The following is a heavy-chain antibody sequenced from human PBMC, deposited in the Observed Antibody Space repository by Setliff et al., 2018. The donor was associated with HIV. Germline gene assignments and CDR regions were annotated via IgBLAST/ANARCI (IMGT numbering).Heavy chain of an antibody. Sequence: SETLSLTCAVYGGSFSGYYWSWIRQPPGKGLEWIGEINHSGSTNYNPSLKSRVTISVDTSRNQFSLKLSSVTAADTAVYYCARGGVSGYYNANAFDIWGQGTMVTVSS. CDR1: GGSFSGYY. CDR2: INHSGST. V-gene: IGHV4-34*01. J-gene: IGHJ3*02. CDR3: ARGGVSGYYNANAFDI. D-gene: IGHD3-22*01.